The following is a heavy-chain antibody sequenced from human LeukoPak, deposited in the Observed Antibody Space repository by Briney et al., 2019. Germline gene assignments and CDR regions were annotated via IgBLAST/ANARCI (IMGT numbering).Heavy chain of an antibody. D-gene: IGHD2-2*01. Sequence: ASVKASCKASGGTFSSYAISWVRQAPGQGLEWMGWISAYNGNTNYAQKLQGRVTMTTDTSTSTAYMELRSLRSDDTAVYYCARAQLGYCSSTSCYLWFDPWGQGTLVTVSS. V-gene: IGHV1-18*01. CDR3: ARAQLGYCSSTSCYLWFDP. CDR2: ISAYNGNT. CDR1: GGTFSSYA. J-gene: IGHJ5*02.